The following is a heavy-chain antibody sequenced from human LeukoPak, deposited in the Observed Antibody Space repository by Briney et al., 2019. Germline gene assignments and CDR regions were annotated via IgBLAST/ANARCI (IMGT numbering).Heavy chain of an antibody. Sequence: ASVKVSCKVSGYTLTELSMHWVRQAPGKGLEWMGGFDPEDGETIYAQKFQGRVTMTRDTSTSTVYMELSSLRSEDTAVYYCARDKGGSPTGYWGQGTLVTVSS. CDR1: GYTLTELS. CDR3: ARDKGGSPTGY. CDR2: FDPEDGET. D-gene: IGHD3-16*01. J-gene: IGHJ4*02. V-gene: IGHV1-24*01.